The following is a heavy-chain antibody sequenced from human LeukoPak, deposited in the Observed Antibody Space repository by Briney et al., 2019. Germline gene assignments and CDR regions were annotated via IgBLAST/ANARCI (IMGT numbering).Heavy chain of an antibody. J-gene: IGHJ6*03. CDR1: GYTFTGYY. V-gene: IGHV1-18*04. D-gene: IGHD2-2*01. CDR3: ARDHSSIVVVPAAKYYYYYYYMDV. Sequence: ASVKVSCKASGYTFTGYYMHWVRQAPGQGLEWMGWISAYNGNTNYAQKLQGRVTMTTDTSTSTAYMELRSLRSDDTAVYYCARDHSSIVVVPAAKYYYYYYYMDVWGKGTTVTVSS. CDR2: ISAYNGNT.